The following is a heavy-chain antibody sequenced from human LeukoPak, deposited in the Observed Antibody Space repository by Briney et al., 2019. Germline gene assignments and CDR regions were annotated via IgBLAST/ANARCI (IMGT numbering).Heavy chain of an antibody. V-gene: IGHV3-33*01. D-gene: IGHD3-22*01. CDR3: ARGGGIHDSSAPAPAFDI. Sequence: GGSLRLSCAASGFTFSSYGMHWVRQAPGKGLEWVAVIWYDGSNKYYADSVKGRFTISRDNSKNTLYLQMNSLRAGDTAVYYCARGGGIHDSSAPAPAFDIWGQGTMVTVSS. J-gene: IGHJ3*02. CDR1: GFTFSSYG. CDR2: IWYDGSNK.